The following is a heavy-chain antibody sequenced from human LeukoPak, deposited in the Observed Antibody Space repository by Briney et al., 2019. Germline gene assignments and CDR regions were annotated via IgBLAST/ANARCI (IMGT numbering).Heavy chain of an antibody. D-gene: IGHD3-9*01. CDR2: VYYSGSP. CDR3: ARQHEVLTGNDFDI. V-gene: IGHV4-39*01. CDR1: GDSISSSSYY. J-gene: IGHJ3*02. Sequence: SETLSLTCTVSGDSISSSSYYWGWIRQPPGKGLEWIVSVYYSGSPYYNPSLESRVAISVDTSKNQFSLKLTSVTAADTAVYYCARQHEVLTGNDFDIWGQGTMVTVSS.